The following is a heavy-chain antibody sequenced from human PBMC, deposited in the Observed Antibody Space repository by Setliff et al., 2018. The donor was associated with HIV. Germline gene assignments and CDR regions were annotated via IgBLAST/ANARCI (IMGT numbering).Heavy chain of an antibody. CDR2: IYPGDSET. J-gene: IGHJ3*01. D-gene: IGHD3-16*01. CDR1: GYRFTSHW. CDR3: AREIRTIEGGALDL. V-gene: IGHV5-51*03. Sequence: PGESLTISCKGVGYRFTSHWIAWVRQVPGKGLEWMGNIYPGDSETRYSPSFNGQVTFSADTTVDTAYLQWNTLKSSDTAMYYCAREIRTIEGGALDLWGQGTSVTVSS.